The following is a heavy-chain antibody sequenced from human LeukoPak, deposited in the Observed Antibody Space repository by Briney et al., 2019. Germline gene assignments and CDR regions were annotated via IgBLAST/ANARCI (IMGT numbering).Heavy chain of an antibody. CDR3: TRGVYQLLYFDY. D-gene: IGHD6-13*01. V-gene: IGHV3-49*04. CDR1: GFIFGVYA. CDR2: IRSTAYGATT. J-gene: IGHJ4*02. Sequence: GGSLRLSCTASGFIFGVYAMSWVRQAPEKGLEWVAFIRSTAYGATTEYAASVKDRFTISRDDSKRIAYLQMNSLKTDDTAVYYCTRGVYQLLYFDYWGQGALVTVSS.